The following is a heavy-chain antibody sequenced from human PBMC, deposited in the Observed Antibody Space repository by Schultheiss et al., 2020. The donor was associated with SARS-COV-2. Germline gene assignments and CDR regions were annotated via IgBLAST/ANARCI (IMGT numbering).Heavy chain of an antibody. CDR1: GGSFSGYY. CDR2: IYHSGPT. D-gene: IGHD2-2*01. CDR3: ARGGSTSSLYYFDY. J-gene: IGHJ4*02. Sequence: SETLSLTCAVYGGSFSGYYWSWIRQPPGKGLEWIGSIYHSGPTYYNPSLKSRVTISVDTSKNQFSLKLSSVTAADTAVYYCARGGSTSSLYYFDYWGEGTLVTVSS. V-gene: IGHV4-34*01.